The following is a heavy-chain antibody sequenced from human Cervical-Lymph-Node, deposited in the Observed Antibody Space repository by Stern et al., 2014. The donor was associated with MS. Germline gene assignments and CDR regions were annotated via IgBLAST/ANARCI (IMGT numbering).Heavy chain of an antibody. V-gene: IGHV3-21*01. Sequence: EDQLVESGGGLVKPGGSLRLSCAASGFTFSRYTMNWVRQAPGKGLEWVSSISTSSSYISYADSLKGRFTVSRDNAKNSLFLQMNSLRAEDTAVYYCARRDYYYYGMDVWGQGTTVTVSS. CDR1: GFTFSRYT. J-gene: IGHJ6*02. CDR3: ARRDYYYYGMDV. CDR2: ISTSSSYI.